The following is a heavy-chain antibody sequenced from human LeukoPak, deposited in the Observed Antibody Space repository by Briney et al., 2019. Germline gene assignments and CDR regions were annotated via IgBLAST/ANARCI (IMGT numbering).Heavy chain of an antibody. J-gene: IGHJ4*02. V-gene: IGHV3-43D*03. CDR3: AKGPTIAPYYSSGSYYETKAQFDG. D-gene: IGHD3-10*01. Sequence: GGPVSLSCAASGFTCDDYAMHWAGQAQGKGLEGFSLISWDGGTYYYADSVKGRFTIYRDNSKNSLYLQMNSLRAEDSALYYCAKGPTIAPYYSSGSYYETKAQFDGWGQGTLDTVSS. CDR1: GFTCDDYA. CDR2: ISWDGGTY.